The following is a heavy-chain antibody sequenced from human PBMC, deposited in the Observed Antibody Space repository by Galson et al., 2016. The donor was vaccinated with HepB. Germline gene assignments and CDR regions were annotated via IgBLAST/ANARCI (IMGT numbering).Heavy chain of an antibody. CDR3: ARDGLYDDSGKYYYYGLDV. CDR1: GYTFTNNP. V-gene: IGHV1-8*01. CDR2: MNSNSGDT. J-gene: IGHJ6*02. D-gene: IGHD3-22*01. Sequence: SVKVSCKASGYTFTNNPINWVRQATGQGLEWMGWMNSNSGDTGYAQKFQGRVTMTRETSISTAYLDLSSLRSEDTAVYYCARDGLYDDSGKYYYYGLDVWGQGTTVTVSS.